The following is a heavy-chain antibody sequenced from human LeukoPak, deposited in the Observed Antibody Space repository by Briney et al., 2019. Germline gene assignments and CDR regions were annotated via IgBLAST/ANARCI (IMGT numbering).Heavy chain of an antibody. J-gene: IGHJ4*02. Sequence: GGSLRLSCAASGFTFSSYGMHWVRQAPGKGLEWVAVISYDGSNKYYADSVKGRFTISRDNSKNTLYLQMNSLRAEDTAVYYCAKDKRVYFDWLLSHLDYWGQGTLVTVSS. V-gene: IGHV3-30*18. CDR2: ISYDGSNK. D-gene: IGHD3-9*01. CDR1: GFTFSSYG. CDR3: AKDKRVYFDWLLSHLDY.